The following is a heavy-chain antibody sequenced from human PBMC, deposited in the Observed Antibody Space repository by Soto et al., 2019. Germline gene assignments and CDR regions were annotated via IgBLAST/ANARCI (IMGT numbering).Heavy chain of an antibody. Sequence: SETLSLTCAVYGGSFSGYYWSWIRQPPGKGLEWIGEINHSGSTNYNPSLKSRVTISVDTSKNQFSLKLSSVTAADTAVYYCARGGRYCSSTSCYTFRYYYYGMDVWGQGTTVTVSS. CDR3: ARGGRYCSSTSCYTFRYYYYGMDV. V-gene: IGHV4-34*01. J-gene: IGHJ6*02. CDR2: INHSGST. CDR1: GGSFSGYY. D-gene: IGHD2-2*02.